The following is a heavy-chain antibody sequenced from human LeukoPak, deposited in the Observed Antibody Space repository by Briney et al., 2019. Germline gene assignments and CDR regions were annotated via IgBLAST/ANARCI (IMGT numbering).Heavy chain of an antibody. Sequence: ASVKVSCKASGYTFTSYGISWVRQAPGQGLEWMGWISAYNGNTNYAQKLQGRVTMTTDTSTSTAYMELRSLRSDDTAVYYCARARPFGSRVSDDAFDIWGQGTMVTVSP. CDR3: ARARPFGSRVSDDAFDI. V-gene: IGHV1-18*01. J-gene: IGHJ3*02. CDR2: ISAYNGNT. D-gene: IGHD1-26*01. CDR1: GYTFTSYG.